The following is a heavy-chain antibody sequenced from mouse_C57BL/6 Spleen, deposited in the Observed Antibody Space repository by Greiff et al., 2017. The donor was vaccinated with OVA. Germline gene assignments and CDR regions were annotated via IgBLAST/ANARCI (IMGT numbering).Heavy chain of an antibody. CDR2: ISSGGSYT. CDR1: GFTFSSYG. D-gene: IGHD4-1*02. V-gene: IGHV5-6*01. J-gene: IGHJ2*01. Sequence: EVQRVESGGDLVKPGGSLKLSCAASGFTFSSYGMSWVRQTPDKRLEWVATISSGGSYTYYPDSVKGRFTISRDNAKNTLYLQMSSLKSEDTAMYYCARHKDPTGTFFDYWGQGTTLTVSS. CDR3: ARHKDPTGTFFDY.